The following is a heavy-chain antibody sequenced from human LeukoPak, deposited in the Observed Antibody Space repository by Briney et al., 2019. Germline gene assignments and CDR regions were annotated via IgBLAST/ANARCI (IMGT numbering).Heavy chain of an antibody. Sequence: SETLSLTCAVYGGSFSGYYWSWIRQPPGKGLEWIGEINHSGSTNYNPSLKSRVTTSVDTSKNQFSLKLSSVTAADTAVYYCARGFSLTNGDWFDPWGQGTLVTVSS. CDR3: ARGFSLTNGDWFDP. J-gene: IGHJ5*02. CDR1: GGSFSGYY. CDR2: INHSGST. V-gene: IGHV4-34*01. D-gene: IGHD2-8*01.